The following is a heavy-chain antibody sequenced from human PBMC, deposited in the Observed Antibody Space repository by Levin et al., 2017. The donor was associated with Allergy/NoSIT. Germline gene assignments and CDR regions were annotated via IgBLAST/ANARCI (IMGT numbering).Heavy chain of an antibody. CDR2: ISGGGGTT. CDR1: GFTFTNYG. Sequence: GSLRLSCVASGFTFTNYGMNWVRQAPGKGLNWVSVISGGGGTTYYADSVKGRFTISRDNSKNTLFLQMNSLRVDDTAIYYCARQRRSTLRDFDYWGQGTLVTVSS. J-gene: IGHJ4*02. CDR3: ARQRRSTLRDFDY. V-gene: IGHV3-23*01.